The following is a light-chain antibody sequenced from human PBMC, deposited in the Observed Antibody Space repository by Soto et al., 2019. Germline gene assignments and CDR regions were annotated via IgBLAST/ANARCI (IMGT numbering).Light chain of an antibody. Sequence: EIVLTQSPATLSLSPGERVTLSCRASQYITNNYLAWYQQKLGQAPRLLIYGASSRATGIPDRFSGSGSGTDFTLTISRLEPEEFAVYYCQQYGGSPLVTFGGGARVEIK. CDR3: QQYGGSPLVT. CDR1: QYITNNY. J-gene: IGKJ4*01. V-gene: IGKV3-20*01. CDR2: GAS.